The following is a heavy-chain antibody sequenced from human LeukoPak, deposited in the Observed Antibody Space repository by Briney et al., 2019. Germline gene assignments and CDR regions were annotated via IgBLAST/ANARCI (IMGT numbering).Heavy chain of an antibody. J-gene: IGHJ4*02. D-gene: IGHD3-3*02. CDR1: GFTFSSYE. CDR2: ISNNGRNI. CDR3: ARADMALVPVFDF. Sequence: PGGSLRLSCAASGFTFSSYEMNWVSQAPGKGLEWDSYISNNGRNIYYADSVKGRFTISRDNAKNSLYLQMNSPRAGDTAVYYCARADMALVPVFDFWGQGTLVTVAS. V-gene: IGHV3-48*03.